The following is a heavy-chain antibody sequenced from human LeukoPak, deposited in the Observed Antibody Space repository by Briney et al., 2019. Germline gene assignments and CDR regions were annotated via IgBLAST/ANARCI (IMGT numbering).Heavy chain of an antibody. D-gene: IGHD3-10*01. CDR2: ISAYNGNT. V-gene: IGHV1-18*01. J-gene: IGHJ4*02. CDR1: GYTFTSYG. Sequence: ASVKVSCKASGYTFTSYGISWVRQAPGQGLEWMGWISAYNGNTNYAQKLQGRVTMTTDTSTSTAYMELSSLRSEDTAVYYCARDEHYYGSGSYPYYFDYWGQGTLVTVSS. CDR3: ARDEHYYGSGSYPYYFDY.